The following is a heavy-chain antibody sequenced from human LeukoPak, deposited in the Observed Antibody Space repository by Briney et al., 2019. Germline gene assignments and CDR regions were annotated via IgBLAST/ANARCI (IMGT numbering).Heavy chain of an antibody. V-gene: IGHV4-61*08. CDR2: IYYSGST. CDR3: ARGNGAVAFDY. J-gene: IGHJ4*02. CDR1: GGSISSGGYY. Sequence: PSVTLSLTCTVSGGSISSGGYYWSWIRQPPGKGLEWIGYIYYSGSTNYNPSLKSRVTISVDTSKNQFSLKLSSVTAADTAVYYCARGNGAVAFDYWGQGTLVTVSS. D-gene: IGHD6-19*01.